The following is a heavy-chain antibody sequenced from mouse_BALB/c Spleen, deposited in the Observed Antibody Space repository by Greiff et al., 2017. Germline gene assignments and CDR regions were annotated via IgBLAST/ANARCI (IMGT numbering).Heavy chain of an antibody. J-gene: IGHJ4*01. V-gene: IGHV1-67*01. CDR2: ISTYYGNT. Sequence: QVHVKQSGPELVRPGVSVKISCKGSSYTFTDYAMHWVKQSHAKSLEWIGVISTYYGNTNYNQKFKGKATMTVDKSSSTAYMELARLTSEDSAVYYCARGDDYRYGYAMDYWGQGTSVTVSS. CDR3: ARGDDYRYGYAMDY. CDR1: SYTFTDYA. D-gene: IGHD2-14*01.